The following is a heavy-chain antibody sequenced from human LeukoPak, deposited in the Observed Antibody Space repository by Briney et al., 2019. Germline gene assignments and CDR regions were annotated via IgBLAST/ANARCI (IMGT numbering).Heavy chain of an antibody. J-gene: IGHJ4*02. D-gene: IGHD6-13*01. CDR3: ARFSGYSSSWPSGDH. V-gene: IGHV1-69*06. Sequence: ASVKVSCKASGGTFSSYAISWVRQAPGQGLEWMGGIIPIFGTANHAQKFQGRVTITADKSTSTAYMELSSLRSEDTAVYYCARFSGYSSSWPSGDHWGQGTLVTVSS. CDR2: IIPIFGTA. CDR1: GGTFSSYA.